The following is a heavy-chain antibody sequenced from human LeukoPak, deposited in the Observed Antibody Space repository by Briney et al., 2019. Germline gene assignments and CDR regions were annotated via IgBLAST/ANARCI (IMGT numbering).Heavy chain of an antibody. J-gene: IGHJ3*02. CDR1: GFTFNTYA. Sequence: PGGSLRLSCAASGFTFNTYAMAWVRQAPGKGLEGVSSINNNGLSTYYADSVKGRFTISTDTSKSTLYLQMNSLRGDDTAVYYCARDWPSEWQQLPDYDAIDIWGQGTLVTVSS. D-gene: IGHD6-13*01. V-gene: IGHV3-23*01. CDR2: INNNGLST. CDR3: ARDWPSEWQQLPDYDAIDI.